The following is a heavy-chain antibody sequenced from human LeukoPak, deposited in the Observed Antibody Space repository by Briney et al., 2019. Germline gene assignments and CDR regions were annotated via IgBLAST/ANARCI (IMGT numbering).Heavy chain of an antibody. V-gene: IGHV1-46*01. D-gene: IGHD2-15*01. Sequence: ASVKVSCKASGYTFTSYYMHWVRQAPGQGLEWMGIINPSGGSTSYAQKFQGRVTITRDTSTSTVYMELSSLRSEDTAVYYCARVAVAATRDYWGQGTLVTVSS. CDR3: ARVAVAATRDY. CDR2: INPSGGST. J-gene: IGHJ4*02. CDR1: GYTFTSYY.